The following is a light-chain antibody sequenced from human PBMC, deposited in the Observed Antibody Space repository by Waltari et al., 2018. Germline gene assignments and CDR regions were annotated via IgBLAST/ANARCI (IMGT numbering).Light chain of an antibody. CDR2: DAS. Sequence: ETVLTQSPGTLSLSPGEGATLSRRASQSVSMSLAWYPQKPGQAPMLLIYDASTRATGIPDRFSGSGSGTDFSLTISRLEPEDFAVYYCQKYVSLPATFGQGTTVEIK. CDR3: QKYVSLPAT. V-gene: IGKV3-20*01. J-gene: IGKJ1*01. CDR1: QSVSMS.